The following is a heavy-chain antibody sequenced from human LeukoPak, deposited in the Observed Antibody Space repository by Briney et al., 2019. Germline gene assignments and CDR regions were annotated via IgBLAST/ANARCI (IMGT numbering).Heavy chain of an antibody. J-gene: IGHJ4*02. D-gene: IGHD4-17*01. CDR1: GFIFTDYG. Sequence: GGSLRLSCAVSGFIFTDYGMSWVRQAPGKGLEWVSGINSNGASTGYADSVKGRFTISRDNAKNSLYLQMNSLRAEDTAVYYCARDRSTVTTWLDYWGQGTLVTVPS. CDR2: INSNGAST. CDR3: ARDRSTVTTWLDY. V-gene: IGHV3-20*04.